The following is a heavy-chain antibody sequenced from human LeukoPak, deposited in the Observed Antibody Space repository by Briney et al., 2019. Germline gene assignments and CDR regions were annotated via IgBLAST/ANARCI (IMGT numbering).Heavy chain of an antibody. CDR2: ISSSSTI. V-gene: IGHV3-48*01. Sequence: PGGSLRLSCAASGFTFSSYSMNWVRQAPGKGLEWVSYISSSSTIYYADSVKGRFTISRDNSKNTLYLQMNSLRAEDTAVYYCAKEGVALLWFGELRYYYYMDVWGKGTTVTISS. D-gene: IGHD3-10*01. CDR3: AKEGVALLWFGELRYYYYMDV. J-gene: IGHJ6*03. CDR1: GFTFSSYS.